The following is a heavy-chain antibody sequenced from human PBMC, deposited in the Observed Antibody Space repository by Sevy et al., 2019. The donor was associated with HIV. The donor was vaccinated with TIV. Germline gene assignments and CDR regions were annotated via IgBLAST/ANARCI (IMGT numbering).Heavy chain of an antibody. CDR1: GFTFSSYA. V-gene: IGHV3-23*01. CDR3: AKDRRDIVATITGFDY. CDR2: ISGSGGST. D-gene: IGHD5-12*01. J-gene: IGHJ4*02. Sequence: GGSLRLSCAASGFTFSSYAMSWVRQAPWKGLEWVSAISGSGGSTYYADSVKGRFTISRDNSKNTLYLQMNSLRAEDTAVYYCAKDRRDIVATITGFDYWGQGTLVTVSS.